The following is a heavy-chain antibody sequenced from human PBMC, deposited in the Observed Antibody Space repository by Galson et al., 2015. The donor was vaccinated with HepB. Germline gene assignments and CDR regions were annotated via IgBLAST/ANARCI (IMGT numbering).Heavy chain of an antibody. CDR2: ITGSGDGT. CDR3: AKGRASGKVDWFDP. D-gene: IGHD3-10*01. CDR1: GFTFSSYV. Sequence: SLRLSCAASGFTFSSYVLTWVRQAPGKGLEWVSSITGSGDGTYYADSVRGRFAISRDNSKNTLFLHVHSLTAEDTAVYYCAKGRASGKVDWFDPWGQGALVTVSS. J-gene: IGHJ5*02. V-gene: IGHV3-23*01.